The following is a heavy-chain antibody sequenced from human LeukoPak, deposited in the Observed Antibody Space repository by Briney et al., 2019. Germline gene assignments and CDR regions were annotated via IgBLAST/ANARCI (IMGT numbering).Heavy chain of an antibody. J-gene: IGHJ4*02. CDR2: INPRSGDT. V-gene: IGHV1-2*02. Sequence: ASVKVSCKASGYIFTDYHVHWVRQAPGQGPEWMGWINPRSGDTKYAQKFQGRVSMTRDTSITTGYMDLTKLRSDDTAVYYCVGGYYYDSSGYNYWGQGTLVTVSS. CDR3: VGGYYYDSSGYNY. D-gene: IGHD3-22*01. CDR1: GYIFTDYH.